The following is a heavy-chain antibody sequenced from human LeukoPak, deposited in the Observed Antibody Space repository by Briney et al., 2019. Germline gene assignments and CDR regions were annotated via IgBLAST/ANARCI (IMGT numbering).Heavy chain of an antibody. J-gene: IGHJ4*02. Sequence: GASVRVSCKASGYTFTSYYMHWVRQAPGQGLECMGIINPSGGSTSYAQKFQGRVTMTRDTSTSTVYMELSSLRSEGTAVYYCARDPHVDTAIPGDYWGQGTLVTVSS. CDR1: GYTFTSYY. D-gene: IGHD5-18*01. CDR3: ARDPHVDTAIPGDY. V-gene: IGHV1-46*01. CDR2: INPSGGST.